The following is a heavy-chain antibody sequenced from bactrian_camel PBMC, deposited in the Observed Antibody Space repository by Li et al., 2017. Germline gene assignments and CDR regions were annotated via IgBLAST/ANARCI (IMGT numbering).Heavy chain of an antibody. J-gene: IGHJ4*01. Sequence: HVQLVESGGGSVQAGGSLNLSCTVSGNMRSRHCFGWFRQVPGEEREGVATVESDGSKRYSDSVKGRFLISKDSASLTQYLQMNNLKPEDTAMYYCVADPSRRPVDCHPGSRGGWFEGQGTQVTVS. CDR2: VESDGSK. CDR1: GNMRSRHC. V-gene: IGHV3S53*01. D-gene: IGHD3*01.